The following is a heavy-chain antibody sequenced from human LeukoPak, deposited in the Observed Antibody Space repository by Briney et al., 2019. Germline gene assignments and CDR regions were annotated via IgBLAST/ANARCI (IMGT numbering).Heavy chain of an antibody. CDR2: ISYDGSKI. D-gene: IGHD5-18*01. V-gene: IGHV3-30*04. Sequence: GRSLRLACAASGFAFSDDAMYWVRQAPGKGLEWVSVISYDGSKISYADSVKGRFTISRDSSKKTLYLQMNSLRAEDAAVYYCAKGVYTYGSMLLGFDDWGQGTLVTVSS. CDR3: AKGVYTYGSMLLGFDD. CDR1: GFAFSDDA. J-gene: IGHJ4*02.